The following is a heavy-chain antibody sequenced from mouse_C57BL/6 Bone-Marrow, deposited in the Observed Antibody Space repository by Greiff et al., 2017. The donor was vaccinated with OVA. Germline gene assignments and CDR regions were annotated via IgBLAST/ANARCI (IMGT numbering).Heavy chain of an antibody. CDR1: GFTFSSYA. J-gene: IGHJ1*03. Sequence: EVKLVESGGGLVKPGGSLKLSCAASGFTFSSYAMSWVRQTPEKRLEWVATISDGGSYTYYPDNVKGRFTISRDNAKNNLYLQMSHLKSEDTSIYYCAREMITTWYFDVWGTGTTVTVSS. CDR3: AREMITTWYFDV. V-gene: IGHV5-4*01. CDR2: ISDGGSYT. D-gene: IGHD2-4*01.